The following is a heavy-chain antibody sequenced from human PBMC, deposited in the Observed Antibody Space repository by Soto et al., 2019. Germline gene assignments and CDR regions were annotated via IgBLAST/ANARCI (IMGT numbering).Heavy chain of an antibody. CDR2: ISAYNYNT. CDR3: AIVVGALGHWFDP. J-gene: IGHJ5*02. CDR1: GYTFTSYG. D-gene: IGHD1-26*01. V-gene: IGHV1-18*01. Sequence: QVQLVQSGAEVKKPGASVKVSCKASGYTFTSYGLSWVRQAPGQGLERMGRISAYNYNTNYAQKLQGRVTMTTDTSTSTAYMELRSLRSDDTAVYYCAIVVGALGHWFDPWCQGTLVTVS.